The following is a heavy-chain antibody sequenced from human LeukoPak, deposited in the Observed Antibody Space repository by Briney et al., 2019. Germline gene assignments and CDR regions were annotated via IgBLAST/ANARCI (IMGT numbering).Heavy chain of an antibody. Sequence: QPGGSLRLSCAASGFPFSSYEMNWVRQAPGKGLEWVSYISSSGSTIYYADSVKGRFTISRDNAKNSLYLQMNSLRAEDTAVYYCARESCSGGSCYFDYWGQGTLVTVSS. CDR1: GFPFSSYE. CDR2: ISSSGSTI. D-gene: IGHD2-15*01. V-gene: IGHV3-48*03. J-gene: IGHJ4*02. CDR3: ARESCSGGSCYFDY.